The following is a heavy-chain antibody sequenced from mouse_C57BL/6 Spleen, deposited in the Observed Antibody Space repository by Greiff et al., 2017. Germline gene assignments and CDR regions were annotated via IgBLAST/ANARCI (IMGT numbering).Heavy chain of an antibody. CDR2: ISSGGSYT. CDR1: GFTFSSYG. J-gene: IGHJ1*03. Sequence: EVMLVESGGDLVKPGGSLKLSCAASGFTFSSYGMSWVRQTPDKRLEWVATISSGGSYTYYPDSVKGRFTISRDNAKNTLYLQMSSLKSEDTAMXYCARPYGSTSTGYFDVWGTGTTVTVSS. CDR3: ARPYGSTSTGYFDV. D-gene: IGHD1-1*01. V-gene: IGHV5-6*01.